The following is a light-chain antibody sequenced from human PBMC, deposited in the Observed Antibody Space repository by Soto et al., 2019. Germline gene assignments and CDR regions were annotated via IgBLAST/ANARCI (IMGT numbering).Light chain of an antibody. CDR3: QQRSNWAFT. J-gene: IGKJ5*01. CDR1: QSVNSY. V-gene: IGKV3-11*01. Sequence: EIVLTQSPATLSLSPGERATLSCRASQSVNSYLAWYQQKPGQAPPLLLYDASNRAIVFPARFSGSGSGTHFTLTISSLEPADFAVYYCQQRSNWAFTFGQGTRLEI. CDR2: DAS.